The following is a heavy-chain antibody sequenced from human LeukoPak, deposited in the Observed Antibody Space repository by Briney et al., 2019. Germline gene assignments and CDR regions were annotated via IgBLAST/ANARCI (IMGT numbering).Heavy chain of an antibody. D-gene: IGHD3-3*01. CDR2: IRYDGSNK. V-gene: IGHV3-30*02. CDR1: GFTFSSYG. Sequence: GGSLRLSCAASGFTFSSYGMHWVRQAPGKGLEWVAFIRYDGSNKYYADSVKGRFTISRDNSKNTLYLQMNSLRAEDTAVYYCAKDDRSSTIFGVVNYYMDVWGKGTTVTVSS. J-gene: IGHJ6*03. CDR3: AKDDRSSTIFGVVNYYMDV.